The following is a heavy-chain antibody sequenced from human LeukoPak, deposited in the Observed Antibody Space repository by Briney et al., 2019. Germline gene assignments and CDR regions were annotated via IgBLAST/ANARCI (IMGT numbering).Heavy chain of an antibody. J-gene: IGHJ5*02. D-gene: IGHD4-17*01. Sequence: SETLSLTCAVYGGSFSGYYWSWIRQPPGKGLEWIGEINHSGSTNYNPSLKSRVTISVDTSKHQFSLKVSSVTAADTAVYYCARGLDYDWFDPWGQRTLVTVSS. CDR1: GGSFSGYY. V-gene: IGHV4-34*01. CDR3: ARGLDYDWFDP. CDR2: INHSGST.